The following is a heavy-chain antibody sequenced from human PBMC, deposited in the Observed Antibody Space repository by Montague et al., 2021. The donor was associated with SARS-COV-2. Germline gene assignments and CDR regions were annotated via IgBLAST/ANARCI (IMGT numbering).Heavy chain of an antibody. CDR3: ARVFWYYYDSSGERFDY. Sequence: SETLSLTCTVSGGSISSTSYYWGWIRQPPGKGLEWIGSIYYSGSTYYNPSLKSRVTISVDTSKNQFSLKLSSVTAADTAVYYCARVFWYYYDSSGERFDYWGQGTLVTASS. CDR1: GGSISSTSYY. V-gene: IGHV4-39*07. D-gene: IGHD3-22*01. J-gene: IGHJ4*02. CDR2: IYYSGST.